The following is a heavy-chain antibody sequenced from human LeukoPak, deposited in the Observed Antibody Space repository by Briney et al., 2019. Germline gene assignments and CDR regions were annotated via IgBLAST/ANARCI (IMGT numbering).Heavy chain of an antibody. CDR2: ISAYNGNT. D-gene: IGHD3-22*01. V-gene: IGHV1-18*01. CDR3: ARDPYYYDSSATPVFDY. CDR1: GYTFISYA. J-gene: IGHJ4*02. Sequence: ASVKVSCKASGYTFISYAISWVRQAPGQGLEWMGWISAYNGNTNYAQNLQGRVTMTTDTSTSTAYMELRSLRSDDTAVYYCARDPYYYDSSATPVFDYWGQGTLVTVSS.